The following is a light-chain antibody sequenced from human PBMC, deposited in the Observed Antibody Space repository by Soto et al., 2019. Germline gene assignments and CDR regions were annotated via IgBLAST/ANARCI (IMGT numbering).Light chain of an antibody. V-gene: IGKV1-39*01. J-gene: IGKJ1*01. CDR1: QNINNY. CDR2: GAS. CDR3: QHSYSTLWT. Sequence: IQMPQSPSSLSASVGARVNITCPTSQNINNYLNWYQQKPGKAPKLLIYGASSLQTGVPSRFSGSGSGTDFTLTISSLQPEDFATYYCQHSYSTLWTFGQGTKVDIK.